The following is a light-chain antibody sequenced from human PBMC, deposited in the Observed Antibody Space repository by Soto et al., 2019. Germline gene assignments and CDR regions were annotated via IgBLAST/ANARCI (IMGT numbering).Light chain of an antibody. Sequence: QSALTQPASVSGSPGQSITISCTGTSSDVGGYNFVSWYQQHPGKAPKLMIYAVSNRPSGVSRRFSGSKSCNTASLTISGRQAADEAAYYCSSYTNSGTTLVVFGGGTKLTVL. J-gene: IGLJ2*01. CDR1: SSDVGGYNF. CDR3: SSYTNSGTTLVV. V-gene: IGLV2-14*01. CDR2: AVS.